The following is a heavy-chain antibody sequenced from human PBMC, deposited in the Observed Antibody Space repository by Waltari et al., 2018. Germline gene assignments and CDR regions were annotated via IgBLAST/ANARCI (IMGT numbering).Heavy chain of an antibody. CDR1: GGSFSGYY. V-gene: IGHV4-34*01. CDR3: ARDPLQSGPYYYYYGMDV. J-gene: IGHJ6*02. Sequence: QVQLQQWGAGLLKPSETLSLTCAVYGGSFSGYYWSWIRQPPGKGLEWIGEINHSGSTNYNPSLKSRVTISVDTSKNQFSLKRSSVTAADTAVYYCARDPLQSGPYYYYYGMDVWGQGTTVTVSS. D-gene: IGHD4-4*01. CDR2: INHSGST.